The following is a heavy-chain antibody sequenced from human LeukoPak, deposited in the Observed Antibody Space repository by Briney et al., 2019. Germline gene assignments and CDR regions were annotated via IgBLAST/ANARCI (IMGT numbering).Heavy chain of an antibody. CDR1: GFTVSSNY. Sequence: TGGSLRLSCAASGFTVSSNYMSWVRQAPGKGLEWVSVIYSGGSTYYADSVKGRFTISRDNSKNTLYLQMNSLRAEDTAVYYCASGCGGDCYDYYGMDVWGQGTTVTVSS. V-gene: IGHV3-53*01. CDR2: IYSGGST. J-gene: IGHJ6*02. D-gene: IGHD2-21*02. CDR3: ASGCGGDCYDYYGMDV.